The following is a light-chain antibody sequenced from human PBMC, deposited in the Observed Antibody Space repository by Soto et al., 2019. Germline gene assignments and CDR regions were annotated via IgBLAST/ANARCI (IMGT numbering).Light chain of an antibody. CDR3: QQYGSSPTWT. Sequence: TVLTPYPTTLSLSPGERAPLSCRASQGVTSNLAWYQQKPGQAPRLLIYGASTRATGIPDRFSGSGSGTDFTLTISRLEPEDSAVYYCQQYGSSPTWTFGQGTKVDIK. J-gene: IGKJ1*01. CDR1: QGVTSN. V-gene: IGKV3-20*01. CDR2: GAS.